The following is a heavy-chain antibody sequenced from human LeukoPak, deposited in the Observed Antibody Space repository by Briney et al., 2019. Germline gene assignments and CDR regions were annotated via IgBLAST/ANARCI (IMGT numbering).Heavy chain of an antibody. CDR3: ARGGVTIFGVVIIPFDY. V-gene: IGHV4-34*01. CDR2: IYHSGST. CDR1: GGSFSGYY. J-gene: IGHJ4*02. Sequence: SSETLSLTCAVYGGSFSGYYWSWIRQPPGKGLEWIGSIYHSGSTYYNPSLKSRVTISVDTSKNQFSLKLSSVTAADTAVYYCARGGVTIFGVVIIPFDYWGQGTLVTVSS. D-gene: IGHD3-3*01.